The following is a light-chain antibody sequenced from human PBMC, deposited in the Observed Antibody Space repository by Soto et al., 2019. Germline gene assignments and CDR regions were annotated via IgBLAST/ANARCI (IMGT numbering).Light chain of an antibody. V-gene: IGKV4-1*01. CDR3: QQYYSTPYT. CDR2: WAS. CDR1: QSVLYSSNNKNY. J-gene: IGKJ2*01. Sequence: DIVMTQSPDSLAVSLGERATINCKSSQSVLYSSNNKNYLAWYQQKPGQPPKLLIYWASTRESGVPDRFSGRGSGTDFTPTISSLQAEDGAVYYCQQYYSTPYTFGQGTKLEIK.